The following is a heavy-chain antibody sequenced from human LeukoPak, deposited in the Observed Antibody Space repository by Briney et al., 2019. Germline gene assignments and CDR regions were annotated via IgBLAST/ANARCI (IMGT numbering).Heavy chain of an antibody. Sequence: GGSLRLSCAASGFTFSRYGIHWVRQAPGKGLEWVAVISYDGSDIYYADSVKGRFTISRDNSKNTLYLQMNSLRAEDTAVYYCARDYFRIVGATTRDWYFDMWGRGTLVTVSS. CDR2: ISYDGSDI. CDR1: GFTFSRYG. CDR3: ARDYFRIVGATTRDWYFDM. D-gene: IGHD1-26*01. J-gene: IGHJ2*01. V-gene: IGHV3-30*03.